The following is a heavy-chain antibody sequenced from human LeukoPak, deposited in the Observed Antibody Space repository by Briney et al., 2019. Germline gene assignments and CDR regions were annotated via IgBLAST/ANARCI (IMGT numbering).Heavy chain of an antibody. CDR3: ARRHRVYSSSWDDAFDI. CDR2: INPNSGNT. J-gene: IGHJ3*02. Sequence: ASVKVSCKASGYTFTSYDINWVRQATGQGLEWMGWINPNSGNTGYAQKFQGRVTMTRNTSISTAYMELSSLRSEDTAVYYCARRHRVYSSSWDDAFDIWGQGTMVTVSS. V-gene: IGHV1-8*01. D-gene: IGHD6-13*01. CDR1: GYTFTSYD.